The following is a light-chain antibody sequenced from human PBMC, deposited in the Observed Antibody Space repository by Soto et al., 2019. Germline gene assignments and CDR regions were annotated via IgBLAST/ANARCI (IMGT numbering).Light chain of an antibody. CDR2: GAS. Sequence: EIVMTQSPATLSVSPGERATLSCRASQSVSSNLAWYQQKPGQAPRLLISGASSRAADIPDRFSGSGSGTDFTLTISRLAREDFALYYCQQYGSSPKTFGQGTKVDIK. V-gene: IGKV3-20*01. CDR3: QQYGSSPKT. CDR1: QSVSSN. J-gene: IGKJ1*01.